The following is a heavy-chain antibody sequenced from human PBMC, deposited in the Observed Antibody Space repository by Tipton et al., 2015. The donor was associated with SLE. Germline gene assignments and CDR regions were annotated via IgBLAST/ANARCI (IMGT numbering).Heavy chain of an antibody. Sequence: GLVKPSQTLSLTCAISGDSVSSNSGTWNWIRQSPSRGLEWLGRTYYRSKWYNDYAVSVKSRITINPDTSKNQFSLQLNSVTPEDTAVYYCARTLGAIAHTVYDAFDIWGQGKMVTVS. CDR2: TYYRSKWYN. J-gene: IGHJ3*02. D-gene: IGHD1-26*01. V-gene: IGHV6-1*01. CDR3: ARTLGAIAHTVYDAFDI. CDR1: GDSVSSNSGT.